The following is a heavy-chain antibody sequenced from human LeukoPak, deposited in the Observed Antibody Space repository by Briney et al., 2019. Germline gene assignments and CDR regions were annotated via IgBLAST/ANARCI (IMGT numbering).Heavy chain of an antibody. CDR1: GFSLIAYS. J-gene: IGHJ4*02. CDR3: ARTTYGDY. Sequence: GGSLRLSCAASGFSLIAYSMNWVRQTPRKGLEWAAAIKEDGSEAYYVDSVKGRFTISRDNAKNSLYLQMSSLRAEDTAVYYCARTTYGDYWGQGTLVTVSS. CDR2: IKEDGSEA. V-gene: IGHV3-7*02. D-gene: IGHD1-1*01.